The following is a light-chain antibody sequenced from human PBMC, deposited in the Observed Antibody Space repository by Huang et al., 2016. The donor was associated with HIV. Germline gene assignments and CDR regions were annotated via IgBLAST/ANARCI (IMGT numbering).Light chain of an antibody. CDR1: QSVSNN. CDR2: GAS. CDR3: QQYNNWPPDT. V-gene: IGKV3-15*01. Sequence: EIVMTQSPATLSVSPGERATLSCRASQSVSNNLAWYQQKPGQAPRLLIYGASPRATGIPARFSGSGSGTEFTLTISSLQSEDFAVYYCQQYNNWPPDTFGQGTRLEIK. J-gene: IGKJ5*01.